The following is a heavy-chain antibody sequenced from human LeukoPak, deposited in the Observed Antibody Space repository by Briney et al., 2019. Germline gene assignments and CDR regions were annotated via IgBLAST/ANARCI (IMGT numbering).Heavy chain of an antibody. D-gene: IGHD3-16*02. Sequence: PGGTLSLSCAVSGFAFGNYALTWLRQAPGMGLEWVSSISGDGQVTSYEGSVEGRFTVSRDNSTSKLYLQLNSHRAEDTATYYCARDPYTTGLYRLAQWGEGGLVTVSS. V-gene: IGHV3-23*01. CDR1: GFAFGNYA. CDR2: ISGDGQVT. CDR3: ARDPYTTGLYRLAQ. J-gene: IGHJ4*02.